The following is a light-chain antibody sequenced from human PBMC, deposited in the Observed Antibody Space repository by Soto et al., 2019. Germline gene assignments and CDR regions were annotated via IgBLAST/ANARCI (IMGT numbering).Light chain of an antibody. CDR2: AAS. Sequence: EIVMTQSPATLSVSPGERATLSCRASQSIGSNLAWYQQKLGQAPRLLIYAASIRATDFPARFSGSGSGTEFTLTISGLQSDDFAVYFCQQYNNWPPWTFGHGTKVEIK. V-gene: IGKV3-15*01. J-gene: IGKJ1*01. CDR3: QQYNNWPPWT. CDR1: QSIGSN.